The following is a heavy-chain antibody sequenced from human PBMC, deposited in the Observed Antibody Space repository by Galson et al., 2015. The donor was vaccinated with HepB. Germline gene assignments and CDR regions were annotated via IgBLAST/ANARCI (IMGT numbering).Heavy chain of an antibody. D-gene: IGHD3-9*01. J-gene: IGHJ3*01. CDR2: IYPGDSAT. CDR3: VRRGIVTTILSWDAFDF. Sequence: QSGAEVKKSGESLKISCQASGYNFINYWIGWVRQMPGKGLEWMGIIYPGDSATRYSPSFQGQVTISADKSISTAYLQWSSLKASDSAMYYCVRRGIVTTILSWDAFDFWGQGTMVSVSS. V-gene: IGHV5-51*03. CDR1: GYNFINYW.